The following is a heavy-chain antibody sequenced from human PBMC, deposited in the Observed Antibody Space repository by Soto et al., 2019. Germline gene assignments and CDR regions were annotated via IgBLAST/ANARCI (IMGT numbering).Heavy chain of an antibody. J-gene: IGHJ6*02. D-gene: IGHD2-15*01. CDR3: ARDEPRSGGSCYSSHYYYGMDV. Sequence: QVQLVQSGAEVRKPGSSVKVSCKASGGTFSSYAISWVRQAPGQGLEWMGGIIPIFGTANYAQKFQGRVTITADESSSTAYMELSSLRSEDTAVYYCARDEPRSGGSCYSSHYYYGMDVWGQGTTVTVSS. CDR1: GGTFSSYA. V-gene: IGHV1-69*12. CDR2: IIPIFGTA.